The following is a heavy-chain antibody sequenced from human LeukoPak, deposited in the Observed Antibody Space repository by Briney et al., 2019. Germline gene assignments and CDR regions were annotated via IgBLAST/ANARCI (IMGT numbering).Heavy chain of an antibody. Sequence: PGGSLRLSCAASGFTFSSYWMSWVRQAPGKGLEWVANIKQDGSEKYYVDSVKGRFTISRDNAKNSLYLQMNSLRAEDTAVYYCARGLGYCSSTSCYPADYWGQGTLVTVSS. CDR3: ARGLGYCSSTSCYPADY. CDR1: GFTFSSYW. J-gene: IGHJ4*02. V-gene: IGHV3-7*01. D-gene: IGHD2-2*01. CDR2: IKQDGSEK.